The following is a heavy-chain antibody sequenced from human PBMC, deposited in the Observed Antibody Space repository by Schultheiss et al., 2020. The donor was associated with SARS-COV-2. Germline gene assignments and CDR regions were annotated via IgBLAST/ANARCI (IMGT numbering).Heavy chain of an antibody. CDR3: ARDRLMTRSGYNWFDP. CDR2: INPNSGGT. D-gene: IGHD3-9*01. CDR1: GYTFTGYY. J-gene: IGHJ5*02. Sequence: ASVKVSCKASGYTFTGYYMHWVRQAPGQGLEWMGRINPNSGGTNYAQKFQGRVTMTRDTSIRTAYMELSRLRSDDTAVYYCARDRLMTRSGYNWFDPWGQGTLVTVSS. V-gene: IGHV1-2*06.